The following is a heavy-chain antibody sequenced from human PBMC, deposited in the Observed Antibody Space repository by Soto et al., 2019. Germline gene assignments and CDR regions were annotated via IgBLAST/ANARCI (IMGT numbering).Heavy chain of an antibody. CDR1: GFTFRTDA. CDR2: ITGSGSYT. J-gene: IGHJ4*02. CDR3: AKIPTGSGSSTFDY. Sequence: GGSLRLSCAASGFTFRTDAMNWVRQAPGKGLEWISAITGSGSYTYYADSVRGRFSISRDNSQNTLYLQMNNLRGDDTAIYYCAKIPTGSGSSTFDYWGQGIQVTVSS. V-gene: IGHV3-23*01. D-gene: IGHD3-10*01.